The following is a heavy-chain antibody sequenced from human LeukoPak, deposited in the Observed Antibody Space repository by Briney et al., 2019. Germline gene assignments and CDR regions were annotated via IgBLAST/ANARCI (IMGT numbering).Heavy chain of an antibody. CDR3: AADRSGWYVSY. J-gene: IGHJ4*02. CDR2: ISSSSRYT. CDR1: GFTFSDYY. D-gene: IGHD6-19*01. V-gene: IGHV3-11*03. Sequence: GGSLRLSCAASGFTFSDYYMTWIRQAPGKGLEGVSHISSSSRYTNSADSVKGRFTISRDNAKNSLYLQMNSLRAEDTAVYYCAADRSGWYVSYWGQGTLVTVSS.